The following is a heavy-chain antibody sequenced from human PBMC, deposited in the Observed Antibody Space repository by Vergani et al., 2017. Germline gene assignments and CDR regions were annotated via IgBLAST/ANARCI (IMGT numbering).Heavy chain of an antibody. D-gene: IGHD3-9*01. J-gene: IGHJ4*02. Sequence: QVQLVESGGGVVQPGRSLRLSCAASGFTFSSYAMHWVRQAPGKGLEWVAVISYDGSNKYHADSVKGRFTISRDNSKNTLYLQMNSLRAEDTAVYYCARGFDGALDYWGQGTLVTVSS. CDR2: ISYDGSNK. CDR1: GFTFSSYA. CDR3: ARGFDGALDY. V-gene: IGHV3-30*04.